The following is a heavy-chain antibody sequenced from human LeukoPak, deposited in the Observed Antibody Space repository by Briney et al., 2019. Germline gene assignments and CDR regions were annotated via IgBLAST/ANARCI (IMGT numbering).Heavy chain of an antibody. CDR3: ARGQYYYDSSGYYSFDY. V-gene: IGHV3-33*01. D-gene: IGHD3-22*01. CDR2: IWYDGSNK. Sequence: GGSLRLPCAASGFTFSSYGMHWVRQAPGKGLEWVAVIWYDGSNKYYADSVKGRFTISRDNSKNTLYLQMNSLRAEDTAVYYCARGQYYYDSSGYYSFDYWGQGTLVTVSS. J-gene: IGHJ4*02. CDR1: GFTFSSYG.